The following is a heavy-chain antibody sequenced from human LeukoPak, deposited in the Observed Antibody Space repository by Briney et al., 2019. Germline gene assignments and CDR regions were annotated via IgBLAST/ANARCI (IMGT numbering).Heavy chain of an antibody. J-gene: IGHJ3*02. CDR1: GGSISSSSYY. V-gene: IGHV4-39*01. D-gene: IGHD3-3*01. CDR2: IYYSGST. CDR3: ASLPLRFLEWLYAFDI. Sequence: SETLSLTCTVSGGSISSSSYYWGWIRQPPGKGLEWIVSIYYSGSTYYNPSLKSRVTISVDTSKNQFSLKLSSVTAADTAVYYCASLPLRFLEWLYAFDIWGQGTMVTVSS.